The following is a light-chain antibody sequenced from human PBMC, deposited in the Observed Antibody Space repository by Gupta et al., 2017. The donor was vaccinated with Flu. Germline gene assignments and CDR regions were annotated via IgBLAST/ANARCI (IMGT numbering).Light chain of an antibody. V-gene: IGKV2-30*01. Sequence: VTLGQSASISCRSSQGLVYSDGNTYLHWFQQRPGQSPRRLIYLVTKRDSGVPDRFSGSGSGTDFTLTISRVEAEDVGVYFCTQGAHWPWAFGQGTKLEIK. CDR2: LVT. CDR1: QGLVYSDGNTY. J-gene: IGKJ1*01. CDR3: TQGAHWPWA.